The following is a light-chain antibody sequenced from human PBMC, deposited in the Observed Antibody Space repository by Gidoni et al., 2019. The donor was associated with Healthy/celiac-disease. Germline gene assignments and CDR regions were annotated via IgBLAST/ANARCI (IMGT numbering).Light chain of an antibody. CDR3: QQRSNGLT. J-gene: IGKJ4*01. CDR1: QSVSSY. V-gene: IGKV3-11*01. CDR2: DAS. Sequence: IVLPQSPATLSLSPGERATLSCRASQSVSSYLAWYQQKPGQAPRLLIYDASNRATGIPARFSGSGCGTDFTLTISSLEPEEFAVYYCQQRSNGLTFGGGTKVEIK.